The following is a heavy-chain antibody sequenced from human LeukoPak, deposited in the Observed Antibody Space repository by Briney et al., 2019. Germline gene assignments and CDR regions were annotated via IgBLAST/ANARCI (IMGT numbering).Heavy chain of an antibody. CDR2: IYYSGST. D-gene: IGHD3-22*01. J-gene: IGHJ3*02. Sequence: PSETLSLTCTVSGGSISSYYWSWIRQPPGKGLEWIGYIYYSGSTNYNPSLKSRVTISVDTSKNQFSLKLSSVTAADTAVYYCARAPKGYYYDSSGYNAFDIWGQGTMVTASS. CDR1: GGSISSYY. V-gene: IGHV4-59*01. CDR3: ARAPKGYYYDSSGYNAFDI.